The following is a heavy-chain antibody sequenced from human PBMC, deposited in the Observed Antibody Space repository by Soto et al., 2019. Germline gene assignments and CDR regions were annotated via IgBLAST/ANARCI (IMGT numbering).Heavy chain of an antibody. CDR3: GRVMRSLLSITALDT. Sequence: RASVKVSCKASGYTFTRDQIHWVRQAPGQGLEWMGMIDPSGGKTNYAQKFQGRVTMTRDTSTSTVYMALSSPRSEDTAIYFCGRVMRSLLSITALDTWGQGTMVTVYS. J-gene: IGHJ5*02. V-gene: IGHV1-46*01. D-gene: IGHD3-10*01. CDR1: GYTFTRDQ. CDR2: IDPSGGKT.